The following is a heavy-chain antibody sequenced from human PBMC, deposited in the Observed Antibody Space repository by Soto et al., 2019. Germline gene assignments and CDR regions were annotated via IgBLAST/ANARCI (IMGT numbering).Heavy chain of an antibody. J-gene: IGHJ6*03. CDR3: ASGKTQMTQDRMGFYYYMDV. CDR1: GDTFNDRP. CDR2: VIPLLDAS. D-gene: IGHD1-26*01. Sequence: QVQLVQSGAEVKKPGSSVKISCTASGDTFNDRPFTWVRRAPGQGLEWMGRVIPLLDASNYAEKFQDRVTITADKSTNTAYMELSGLKSEDSAIYYGASGKTQMTQDRMGFYYYMDVWGKGTTVTVSS. V-gene: IGHV1-69*08.